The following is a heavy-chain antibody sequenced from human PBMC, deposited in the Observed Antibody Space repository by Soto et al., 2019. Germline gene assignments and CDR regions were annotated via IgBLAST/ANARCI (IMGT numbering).Heavy chain of an antibody. Sequence: QVQLVQSGAEVKKPGSSVKVSCKASGGTFSSYAISWVRQAPGQGLEWMGGIIPIFATANYAQKFQGRVTIPADGSTNTAYMELSTLRSEDTAVYYCARDSVVATHAFDIWGQGTMVTVSS. D-gene: IGHD1-26*01. CDR3: ARDSVVATHAFDI. CDR2: IIPIFATA. V-gene: IGHV1-69*12. J-gene: IGHJ3*02. CDR1: GGTFSSYA.